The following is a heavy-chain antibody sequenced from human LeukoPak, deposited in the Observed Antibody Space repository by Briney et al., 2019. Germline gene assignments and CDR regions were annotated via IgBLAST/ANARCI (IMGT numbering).Heavy chain of an antibody. CDR3: ARDRYSSSAFDI. CDR1: GYSISSNYY. Sequence: PSETLSLTCAVSGYSISSNYYWSWIRQPPGRGLEWIGYISYSGNTNYTPSLKSRVTISVDTSKNQFSLKLSSVTAADTAVYYCARDRYSSSAFDIWGQGTMVTVSS. V-gene: IGHV4-61*01. CDR2: ISYSGNT. J-gene: IGHJ3*02. D-gene: IGHD6-6*01.